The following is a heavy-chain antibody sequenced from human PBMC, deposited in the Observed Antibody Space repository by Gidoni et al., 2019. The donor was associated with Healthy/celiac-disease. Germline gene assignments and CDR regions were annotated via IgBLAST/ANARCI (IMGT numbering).Heavy chain of an antibody. CDR3: ARQNGYSYGLGPDY. V-gene: IGHV4-34*01. Sequence: VQLQQWGAGLLQPSETLSLTCADYGGSFSGYYWSWNRQPPGKGLEWIGEINHSGSTNYNPSLKSRVTISVDTSKNQFSLKLSSVTAADTAVYYCARQNGYSYGLGPDYWGQGTLVTVSS. CDR1: GGSFSGYY. CDR2: INHSGST. D-gene: IGHD5-18*01. J-gene: IGHJ4*02.